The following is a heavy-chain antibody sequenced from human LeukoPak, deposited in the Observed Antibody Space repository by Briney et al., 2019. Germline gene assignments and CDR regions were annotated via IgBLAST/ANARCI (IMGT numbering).Heavy chain of an antibody. D-gene: IGHD5-24*01. CDR1: EFIFSNYW. Sequence: GGSLRLSCAASEFIFSNYWMSWVRQAPGKGLEWVANIKPDGSEKNYVDSVRGRFTISRDNVKSSVFLQMNSLRAEDTAVYYCARRGYTFDYWGLGTLVTVSS. CDR3: ARRGYTFDY. J-gene: IGHJ4*02. CDR2: IKPDGSEK. V-gene: IGHV3-7*01.